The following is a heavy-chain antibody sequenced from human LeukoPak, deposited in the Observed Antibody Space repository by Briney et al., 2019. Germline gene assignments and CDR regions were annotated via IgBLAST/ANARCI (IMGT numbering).Heavy chain of an antibody. CDR2: LYSGGST. CDR3: ARSYDRSGYYSLGY. J-gene: IGHJ4*02. V-gene: IGHV3-53*01. D-gene: IGHD3-22*01. CDR1: GFTVSSNY. Sequence: PGGSLRLSCAASGFTVSSNYMSWVRQAPGKGPEWVSVLYSGGSTYYADSVKGRFTISRDNSKNTVYLQMNSLRAEDTAVYYCARSYDRSGYYSLGYWGQGTLVTVSS.